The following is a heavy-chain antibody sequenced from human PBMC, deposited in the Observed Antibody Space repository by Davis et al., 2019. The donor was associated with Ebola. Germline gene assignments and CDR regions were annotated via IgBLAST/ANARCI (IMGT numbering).Heavy chain of an antibody. CDR3: ARDFIYRTSRGGGMDV. J-gene: IGHJ6*02. Sequence: ASVKVSCKTSGYTFTGFFLHWVRQAPGQGLEWMGWINPNSGGTNYAQKFQGRVTMTRGTSLSTAYMDLNRLRSDDTAIYYCARDFIYRTSRGGGMDVWGQGTTVTVSS. CDR2: INPNSGGT. V-gene: IGHV1-2*02. D-gene: IGHD3-10*01. CDR1: GYTFTGFF.